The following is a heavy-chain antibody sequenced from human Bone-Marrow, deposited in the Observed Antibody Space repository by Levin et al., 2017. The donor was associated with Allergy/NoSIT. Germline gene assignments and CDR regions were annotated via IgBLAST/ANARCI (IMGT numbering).Heavy chain of an antibody. D-gene: IGHD3-10*01. CDR3: AIYGSGNDYSAFDI. CDR1: GFTVSSNH. Sequence: GGSLRLSCAASGFTVSSNHMSWVRQAPGKGLEWVSLIYSGGRGYYADSVRGRFTISRDNSKNTLYLQLNSLGGEGTAVYYCAIYGSGNDYSAFDIWGQGTMVTVSS. CDR2: IYSGGRG. V-gene: IGHV3-53*01. J-gene: IGHJ3*02.